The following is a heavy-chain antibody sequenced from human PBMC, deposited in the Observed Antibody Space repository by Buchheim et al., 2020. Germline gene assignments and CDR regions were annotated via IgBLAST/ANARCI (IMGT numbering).Heavy chain of an antibody. CDR1: GASIISTNW. J-gene: IGHJ4*02. CDR3: ARLPRAAAEFDY. Sequence: QVRLQESGPGLVKPSGTLSLTCAVSGASIISTNWWSWVRQSPGKGLEWIGEIYHSGSTVFNPSLRSRVTISVDKSKNQFSLKVNSVTAADTAVYFCARLPRAAAEFDYWGQGTL. CDR2: IYHSGST. D-gene: IGHD6-13*01. V-gene: IGHV4-4*02.